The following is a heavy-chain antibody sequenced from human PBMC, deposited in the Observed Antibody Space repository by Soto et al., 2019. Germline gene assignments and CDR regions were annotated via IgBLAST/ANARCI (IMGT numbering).Heavy chain of an antibody. D-gene: IGHD3-3*01. CDR3: ARDSPVRLRFLEWLPDGH. CDR2: ISAYNGNT. V-gene: IGHV1-18*01. J-gene: IGHJ4*02. CDR1: GYTFTSYG. Sequence: ASVKVSCKASGYTFTSYGISWVRQAPGQGLEWMGWISAYNGNTNYAQKLQGRVTMTTDTSTSTAYMELRSLRSDDTAVYYCARDSPVRLRFLEWLPDGHWGQGTLVTVSS.